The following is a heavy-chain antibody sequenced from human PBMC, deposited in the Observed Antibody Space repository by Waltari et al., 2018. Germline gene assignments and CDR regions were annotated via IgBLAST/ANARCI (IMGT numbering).Heavy chain of an antibody. J-gene: IGHJ4*02. V-gene: IGHV4-38-2*01. D-gene: IGHD4-17*01. CDR3: ARMTTVTSRQDY. CDR1: GYSIRSGYY. CDR2: IYHSGST. Sequence: QVQLQESGPGLVKPSETLSLTCAVSGYSIRSGYYWGWIRQPPGKGLEWIGSIYHSGSTYYNPCLKSRVTISVDTSKKQFTLKLSAVTAADTAVYDCARMTTVTSRQDYWGQGTLVTVSS.